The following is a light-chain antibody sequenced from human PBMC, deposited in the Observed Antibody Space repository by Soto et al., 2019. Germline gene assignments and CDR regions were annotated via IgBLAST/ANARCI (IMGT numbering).Light chain of an antibody. CDR1: HSVSSN. J-gene: IGKJ1*01. CDR2: GAS. V-gene: IGKV3-15*01. CDR3: QQYNNWPRK. Sequence: EIVMTQSPATLSVSPGERATLSCRASHSVSSNLAWYQQKPGQAPRLLIYGASTRATGIPARFSGSGSGTEFTLTISSLQSEDFAVYHWQQYNNWPRKFGQGTKVDIK.